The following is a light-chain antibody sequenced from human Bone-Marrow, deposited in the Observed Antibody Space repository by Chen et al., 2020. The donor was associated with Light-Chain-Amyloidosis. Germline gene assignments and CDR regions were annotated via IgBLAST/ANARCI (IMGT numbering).Light chain of an antibody. CDR1: NIGSTS. V-gene: IGLV3-21*02. J-gene: IGLJ3*02. CDR2: DDS. Sequence: SYVLTHPSSVSVAPGQPATIACGGNNIGSTSVHWYQQTPGQAPLLVVYDDSDRPSGIHERLSGSNSGNTATLTISRVEAGDEADYYCQVWDRSSDRAVFGGGTKLTVL. CDR3: QVWDRSSDRAV.